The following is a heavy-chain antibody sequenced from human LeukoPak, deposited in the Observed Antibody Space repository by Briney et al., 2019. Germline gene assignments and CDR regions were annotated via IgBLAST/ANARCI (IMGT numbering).Heavy chain of an antibody. J-gene: IGHJ4*02. CDR1: GFTFSDYY. V-gene: IGHV3-33*08. CDR3: ARDRTYFSDY. Sequence: GGSLRLSCAASGFTFSDYYMSWIRQAPGKGLEWVAVIYYDGSNKYYADSVKGRFTISRDNSKNTLYLQMNSLRAEDTAVYYCARDRTYFSDYWGQGTLVTVSS. CDR2: IYYDGSNK.